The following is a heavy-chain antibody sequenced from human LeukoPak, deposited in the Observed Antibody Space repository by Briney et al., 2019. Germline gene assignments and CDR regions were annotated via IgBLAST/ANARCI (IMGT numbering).Heavy chain of an antibody. J-gene: IGHJ4*02. CDR3: ARDYGGSSPFDY. CDR1: GFTFSSYE. V-gene: IGHV3-48*03. CDR2: ISSSGSTI. Sequence: PGGPLRLSCGASGFTFSSYEMHWVRQAPGKGLEWVSYISSSGSTIYYADSVKGRFTNSRDNAQNSLYLQMNRLRAEDTAVYYCARDYGGSSPFDYWGEGTLVPVSS. D-gene: IGHD4-23*01.